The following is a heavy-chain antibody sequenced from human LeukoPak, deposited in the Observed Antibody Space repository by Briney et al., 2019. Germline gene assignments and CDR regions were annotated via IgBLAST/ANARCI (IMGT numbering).Heavy chain of an antibody. Sequence: GASVKVSCKASGYTFTGYYMHWVRQAPGQGLEWMGWINPNSGGTNYAQKFQGRVTMTRDTSISTAYMELSRLRSDDTAVYYCARVGDYYDSSGPATVYYFDYWGQGTLVTVSS. CDR1: GYTFTGYY. J-gene: IGHJ4*02. V-gene: IGHV1-2*02. CDR2: INPNSGGT. CDR3: ARVGDYYDSSGPATVYYFDY. D-gene: IGHD3-22*01.